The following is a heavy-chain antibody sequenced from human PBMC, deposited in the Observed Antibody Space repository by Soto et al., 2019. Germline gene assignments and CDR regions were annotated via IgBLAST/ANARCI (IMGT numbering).Heavy chain of an antibody. V-gene: IGHV2-5*02. CDR2: IYWDDDK. CDR1: GFSLSTSGVG. J-gene: IGHJ4*02. Sequence: QITLKESGPTLVKPTQTLTLTCTFSGFSLSTSGVGVGWIRQPPGKALEWLALIYWDDDKRYSPSLKSRLTTTQDTPKKQVFLTIATTEPVDTATYYCAHSGAPTHGGGEIDYWGQGTLVTVSS. D-gene: IGHD3-16*01. CDR3: AHSGAPTHGGGEIDY.